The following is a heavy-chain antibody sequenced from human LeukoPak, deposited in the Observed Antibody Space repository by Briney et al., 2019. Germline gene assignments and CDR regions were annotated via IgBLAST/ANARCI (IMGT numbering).Heavy chain of an antibody. V-gene: IGHV3-30-3*01. CDR2: ISYDGSNK. CDR3: ARDPSTVTTPGMDV. D-gene: IGHD4-17*01. J-gene: IGHJ6*02. CDR1: GFTFSSYA. Sequence: PGGSLRLSCAASGFTFSSYAMHWVRQAPGKGLEWVAVISYDGSNKYYADSVKGRFTISRDNSKNTLYLQMNSLRAEDTAVYYCARDPSTVTTPGMDVWGQGTTVTVSS.